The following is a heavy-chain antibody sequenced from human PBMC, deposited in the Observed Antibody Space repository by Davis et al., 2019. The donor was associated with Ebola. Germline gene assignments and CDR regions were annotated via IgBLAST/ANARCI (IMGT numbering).Heavy chain of an antibody. CDR2: INHSGST. V-gene: IGHV4-34*01. CDR3: ARVGDFWSGYEVWFDP. J-gene: IGHJ5*02. Sequence: PSETLSLTCAVYGGAFSDFHWSWIRQTPGKGLEWIGEINHSGSTNYNPSLKSRVTISVDTSKSQFSLRLSSVTAADTAVYYCARVGDFWSGYEVWFDPWGQGTLVTVSS. CDR1: GGAFSDFH. D-gene: IGHD3-3*01.